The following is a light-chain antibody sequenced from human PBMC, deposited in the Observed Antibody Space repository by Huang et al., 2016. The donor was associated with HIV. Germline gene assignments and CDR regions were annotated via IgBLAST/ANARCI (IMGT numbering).Light chain of an antibody. CDR2: GAS. CDR3: QHYNNWPYT. J-gene: IGKJ2*01. Sequence: EIEMTQSPATLSVSPGERATLSCRASQSVNSNLAWYQQQPGQAPRLLIFGASTRATGIPARFSGSGSGTEFTLTISSLQSEDFAVYYCQHYNNWPYTFGQGAKVEI. V-gene: IGKV3-15*01. CDR1: QSVNSN.